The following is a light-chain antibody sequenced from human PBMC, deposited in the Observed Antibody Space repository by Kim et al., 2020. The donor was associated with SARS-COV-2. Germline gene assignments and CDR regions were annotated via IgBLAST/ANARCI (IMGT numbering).Light chain of an antibody. CDR1: NIGSKS. V-gene: IGLV3-9*01. CDR2: RDT. J-gene: IGLJ1*01. Sequence: SYELTQPLSVSVAPGETARITCGENNIGSKSLHWYQQKPGQAPVLIIYRDTVRPSGIPERFSGSGLTATLTISGVQAGDEADYYCQIWDGDSYVFGTGTK. CDR3: QIWDGDSYV.